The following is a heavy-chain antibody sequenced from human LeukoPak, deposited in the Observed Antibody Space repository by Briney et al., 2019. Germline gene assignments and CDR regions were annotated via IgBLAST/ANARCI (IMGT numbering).Heavy chain of an antibody. CDR3: AREGGAGSGAVAGTRSWFDP. Sequence: ASVKVSCKASGYTFTSYGISWVRQAPGQGLEGMGWISAYNGNTNYAQKLQGRVTMTTDTSTSTAYMELRSLRSDDTAVYYCAREGGAGSGAVAGTRSWFDPWGQGTLVTVSS. D-gene: IGHD6-19*01. J-gene: IGHJ5*02. CDR1: GYTFTSYG. CDR2: ISAYNGNT. V-gene: IGHV1-18*01.